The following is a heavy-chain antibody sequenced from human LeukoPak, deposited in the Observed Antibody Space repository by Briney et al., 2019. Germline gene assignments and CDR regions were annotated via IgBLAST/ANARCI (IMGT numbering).Heavy chain of an antibody. Sequence: ASVKVSCKVSGYTRTELSMHWVRQAPGKGLEWMGGFDPEDGETIYAQKFQGSFTMTKDTSTDTAYMELSSLRPEDTAVYYCASLVTAIRGVDWFDPWGQGTLVTVSS. V-gene: IGHV1-24*01. CDR3: ASLVTAIRGVDWFDP. CDR1: GYTRTELS. J-gene: IGHJ5*02. D-gene: IGHD2-21*02. CDR2: FDPEDGET.